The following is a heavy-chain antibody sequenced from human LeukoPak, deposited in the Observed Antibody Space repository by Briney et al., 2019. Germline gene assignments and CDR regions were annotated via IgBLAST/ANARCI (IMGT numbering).Heavy chain of an antibody. Sequence: GGSLRLSCAASGFTFSSYSMNWVRQAPGKGLEWVSYISSSSSTIYYADSVKGRFTISRDNAKNSLYLQMNSLRAEDTAVYYCARVLGYSYGPFDYWGQGTLVTVSS. J-gene: IGHJ4*02. CDR2: ISSSSSTI. CDR1: GFTFSSYS. V-gene: IGHV3-48*01. D-gene: IGHD5-18*01. CDR3: ARVLGYSYGPFDY.